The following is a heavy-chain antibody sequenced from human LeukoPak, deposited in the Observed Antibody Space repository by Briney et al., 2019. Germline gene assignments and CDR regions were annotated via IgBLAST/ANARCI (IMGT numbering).Heavy chain of an antibody. D-gene: IGHD3-10*01. J-gene: IGHJ4*02. CDR1: GGSFSGYY. Sequence: PSETLSLTCAVYGGSFSGYYWSWIRHPPGKGLEWIGEINHSGSTNYNPSFKSRVTISVDTSKNQFSLKLSSVTAADTAVYYCASGLFGEAKYWGQETLVTVSS. CDR2: INHSGST. CDR3: ASGLFGEAKY. V-gene: IGHV4-34*01.